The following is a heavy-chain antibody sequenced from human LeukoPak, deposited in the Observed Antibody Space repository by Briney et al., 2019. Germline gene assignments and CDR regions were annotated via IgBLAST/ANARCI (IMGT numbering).Heavy chain of an antibody. Sequence: GGSLRLSCAASGFTVSSNYMSWVRQAPGKGLEWVSVIYSGGSTYYADSVKGRFTISRDNSKNTLYLQMNSLRAEDTAVYYCARDFVGYSGYGNYYGMDVWGQGTTVTVSS. CDR2: IYSGGST. J-gene: IGHJ6*02. CDR1: GFTVSSNY. D-gene: IGHD5-12*01. CDR3: ARDFVGYSGYGNYYGMDV. V-gene: IGHV3-66*01.